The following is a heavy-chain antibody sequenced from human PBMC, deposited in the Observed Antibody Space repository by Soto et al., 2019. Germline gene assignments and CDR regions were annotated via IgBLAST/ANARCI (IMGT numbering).Heavy chain of an antibody. D-gene: IGHD3-22*01. V-gene: IGHV1-69*13. CDR3: ARVRQYYYDSSGYYVLPFDP. J-gene: IGHJ5*02. CDR1: TETFNNYG. CDR2: IIPIFGTA. Sequence: ASVKVSCKASTETFNNYGIAWVRQAPGQGLEWMGGIIPIFGTATYAQKFQGRVTITADESTSTAYMELSSLRSEDTAVYHCARVRQYYYDSSGYYVLPFDPWGQGTLVTVSS.